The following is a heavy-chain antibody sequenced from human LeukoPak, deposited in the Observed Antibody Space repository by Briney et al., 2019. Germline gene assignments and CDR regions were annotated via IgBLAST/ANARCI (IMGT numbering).Heavy chain of an antibody. CDR3: AIHLSCSRCSICSYSYFDY. V-gene: IGHV3-21*01. J-gene: IGHJ4*02. CDR1: GFRFTDYT. CDR2: VSFSSTYI. Sequence: GGSLRLSCAASGFRFTDYTMNWVRQAPGKGLEWVSSVSFSSTYIYYADSVKGRFTVSRDNAKNSLYLQMNSLGDGDTAVYYCAIHLSCSRCSICSYSYFDYWGQGTLVTVSS. D-gene: IGHD3-22*01.